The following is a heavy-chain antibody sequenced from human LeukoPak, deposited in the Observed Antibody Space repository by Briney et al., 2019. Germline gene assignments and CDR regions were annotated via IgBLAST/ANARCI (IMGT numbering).Heavy chain of an antibody. CDR2: LNPNSGGT. V-gene: IGHV1-2*02. J-gene: IGHJ4*02. CDR1: GHTFSGYY. Sequence: ASVKVSCKASGHTFSGYYMHWVRQAPGQGLEWMGWLNPNSGGTNYAQKFQGRVTMTRDTSISTANMELIRLRSADTAVYYCARVGRAFTARSSFFDYWGQGTLVTVSS. D-gene: IGHD6-6*01. CDR3: ARVGRAFTARSSFFDY.